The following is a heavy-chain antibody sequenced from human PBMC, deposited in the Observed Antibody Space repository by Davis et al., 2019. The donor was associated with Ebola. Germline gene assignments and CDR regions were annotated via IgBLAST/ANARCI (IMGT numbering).Heavy chain of an antibody. CDR2: INAGNGNT. Sequence: ASVKVSCKASGYTFTSYAMHWVRQAPGQRLEWMGWINAGNGNTKDSQKFQGRVTITRDTSASTAYMELSSLRSEDTAVYYCAREKPQQLVLRPHRPQYNWFDPWGQGTLVTVSS. J-gene: IGHJ5*02. D-gene: IGHD6-13*01. V-gene: IGHV1-3*01. CDR3: AREKPQQLVLRPHRPQYNWFDP. CDR1: GYTFTSYA.